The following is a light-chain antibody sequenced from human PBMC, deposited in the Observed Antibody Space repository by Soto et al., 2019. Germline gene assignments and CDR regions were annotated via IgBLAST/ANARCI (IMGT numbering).Light chain of an antibody. CDR3: QQYGVSQNT. Sequence: ESVLTQSPGTLSLSPGERATLSCRASRAVTSNFLAWYQQKPGQAPRLLIYAASSRATGIPDRFSGSGSGTDFTLTISRLEPEDFAVYYCQQYGVSQNTFGQGKKLET. CDR1: RAVTSNF. V-gene: IGKV3-20*01. CDR2: AAS. J-gene: IGKJ2*01.